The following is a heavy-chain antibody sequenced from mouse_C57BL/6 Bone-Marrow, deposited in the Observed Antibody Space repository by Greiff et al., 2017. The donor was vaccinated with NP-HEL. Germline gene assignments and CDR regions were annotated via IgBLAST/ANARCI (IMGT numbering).Heavy chain of an antibody. Sequence: EVMLVESGGGLVKPGGSLKLSCAASGFTFSDYGMHWVRQAPEKGLEWVAYISSGSSTIYYADTVKGRFTISRDNAKNTLFLQMTSLRSEDTAMYYCARPYDYDEGNYFDYWGQGTTLTVSS. CDR3: ARPYDYDEGNYFDY. V-gene: IGHV5-17*01. CDR2: ISSGSSTI. J-gene: IGHJ2*01. CDR1: GFTFSDYG. D-gene: IGHD2-4*01.